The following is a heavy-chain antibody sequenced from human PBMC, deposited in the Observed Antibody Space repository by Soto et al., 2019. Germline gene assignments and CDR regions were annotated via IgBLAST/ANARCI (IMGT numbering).Heavy chain of an antibody. D-gene: IGHD2-15*01. CDR3: TTGSVEGV. V-gene: IGHV3-15*07. J-gene: IGHJ6*02. CDR1: GFSFSNAW. Sequence: EVQLVESGGGLVKPGGSLRLSCAASGFSFSNAWMNWVRQAPGKGLVWVGRIKRKIDGEATDYAAPVKGRFTVSRDDSKSALYLHMNSLKGDDTAVYYCTTGSVEGVWGQGTTVTVSS. CDR2: IKRKIDGEAT.